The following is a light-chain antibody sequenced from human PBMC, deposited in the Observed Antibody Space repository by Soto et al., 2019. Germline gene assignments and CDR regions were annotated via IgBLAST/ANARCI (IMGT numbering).Light chain of an antibody. V-gene: IGKV3D-20*02. CDR1: QSVTNSF. CDR3: QHRSSWPRT. Sequence: EMVLTQSPGTLSFSPGERATLSCRASQSVTNSFLAWYQQKPGQAPRLLIYGASRRATGIPDRFTGSGSGTDFTLSISSLEPEDFAVYYCQHRSSWPRTFGRGTKVDIK. J-gene: IGKJ1*01. CDR2: GAS.